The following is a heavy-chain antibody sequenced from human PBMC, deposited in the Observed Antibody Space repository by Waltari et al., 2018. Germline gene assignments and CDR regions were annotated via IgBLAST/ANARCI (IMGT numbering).Heavy chain of an antibody. V-gene: IGHV3-23*01. Sequence: EVQLKESGGKVIQPGGSLRRSCEASGFRFSNNAMSWVRQAPGKGLEWVSVMGGNGEYRSYADSVRGRFTISRDNSKNTLYLQMDSLRADDTAVYFCVKYGFGGVLSHWGQGTLVIVSS. D-gene: IGHD3-16*01. CDR1: GFRFSNNA. J-gene: IGHJ1*01. CDR2: MGGNGEYR. CDR3: VKYGFGGVLSH.